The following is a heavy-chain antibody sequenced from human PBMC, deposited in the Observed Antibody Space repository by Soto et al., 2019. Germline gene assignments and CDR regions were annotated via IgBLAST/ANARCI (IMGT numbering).Heavy chain of an antibody. V-gene: IGHV4-31*03. CDR1: DGSISSGSYY. CDR2: IYYSGST. J-gene: IGHJ4*02. Sequence: QVQLQESGPGLVKPSQTLSLTCTVSDGSISSGSYYWTWVRQHPGKGLEWIGYIYYSGSTYYNPSLKSRVTISVDTSQNQSSLKLSSVTAADPAVYYCARDSSGYGILDCWGQGTLVTVSS. CDR3: ARDSSGYGILDC. D-gene: IGHD3-22*01.